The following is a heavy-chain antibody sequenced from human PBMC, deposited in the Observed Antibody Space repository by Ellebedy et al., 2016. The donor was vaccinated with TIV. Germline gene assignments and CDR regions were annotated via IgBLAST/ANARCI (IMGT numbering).Heavy chain of an antibody. V-gene: IGHV3-33*01. Sequence: PGGSLRLSCAASGFTFNSYGIHWVRQAPGKGLEWVAVIWYDGSNKYYADSVKGRFTISRDNSKNTLYLQMNSLRAEETAVYYCARDQGWAYPGSTRFDYWGQGTLVTVSS. D-gene: IGHD3-10*01. CDR1: GFTFNSYG. CDR2: IWYDGSNK. J-gene: IGHJ4*03. CDR3: ARDQGWAYPGSTRFDY.